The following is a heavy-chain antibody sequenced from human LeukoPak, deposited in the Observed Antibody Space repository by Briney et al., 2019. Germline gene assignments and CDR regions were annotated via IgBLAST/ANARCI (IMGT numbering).Heavy chain of an antibody. CDR3: AKDRLRYFDWLLSGLDY. CDR1: GFTFSSYS. D-gene: IGHD3-9*01. CDR2: ISSSSSYI. Sequence: PGGSLRLSCAASGFTFSSYSMNWVRQAPGKGLEWVSSISSSSSYIYYADSVKGRFTISRDNAKNSLYLQMNSLRAEDTAVYYCAKDRLRYFDWLLSGLDYWGQGTLVTVSS. J-gene: IGHJ4*02. V-gene: IGHV3-21*01.